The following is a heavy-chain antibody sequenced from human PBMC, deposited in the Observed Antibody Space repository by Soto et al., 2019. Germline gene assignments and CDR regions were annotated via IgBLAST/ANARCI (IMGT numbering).Heavy chain of an antibody. CDR3: PRAGDDCSNASCDMIYY. D-gene: IGHD2-2*02. V-gene: IGHV1-3*04. Sequence: ASVKVSCKASGYTFSSYAMHWVRQAPVQRPEWMGWINTGNGNTKYSENFQGRATITKDISASTAYMELSSLGSDDTAVYYCPRAGDDCSNASCDMIYYWGRGAQVTVSS. CDR2: INTGNGNT. J-gene: IGHJ4*02. CDR1: GYTFSSYA.